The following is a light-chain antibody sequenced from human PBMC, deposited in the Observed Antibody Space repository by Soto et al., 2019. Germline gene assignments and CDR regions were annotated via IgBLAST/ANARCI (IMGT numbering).Light chain of an antibody. V-gene: IGLV4-60*02. CDR3: ETWDSNTHTV. CDR2: LEGSGSY. Sequence: QLVLTQSSSASASLGSSVKLTCTLSSGHSSYIIAWHQQQPGKAPRYLMKLEGSGSYNKGSGVPDRSSGSSSGADRYLTISNLQFEDEADYYCETWDSNTHTVFGGGTQLTVL. CDR1: SGHSSYI. J-gene: IGLJ3*02.